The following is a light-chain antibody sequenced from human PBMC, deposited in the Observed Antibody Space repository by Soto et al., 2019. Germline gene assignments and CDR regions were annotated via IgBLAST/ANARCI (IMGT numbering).Light chain of an antibody. CDR1: QSVSSN. CDR2: GAS. J-gene: IGKJ1*01. CDR3: QQYNNRPQT. Sequence: EIVMTQSPATLSVSPGERATLSCRASQSVSSNLAWYQQKPGQAPRLLIYGASTRATGIPARFSGSGSGTEFTLTISSLLSEDFAVYYCQQYNNRPQTFGQGTKVDIK. V-gene: IGKV3-15*01.